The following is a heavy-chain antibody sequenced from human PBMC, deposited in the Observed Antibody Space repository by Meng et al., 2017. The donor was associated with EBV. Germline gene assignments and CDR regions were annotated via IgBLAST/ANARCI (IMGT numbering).Heavy chain of an antibody. D-gene: IGHD1-26*01. J-gene: IGHJ4*02. CDR1: GFTFSSYA. CDR3: AKVNQLLGGNDY. V-gene: IGHV3-23*04. Sequence: VQRVESWRGLVQPGGSLGLPCAASGFTFSSYAMSWVRQAPGKGLEWVSAISGSGGSTYYADSVKGRFTISRDNSKNTLYLQMNSLRAEDTAVYYCAKVNQLLGGNDYWGQGTLVTVSS. CDR2: ISGSGGST.